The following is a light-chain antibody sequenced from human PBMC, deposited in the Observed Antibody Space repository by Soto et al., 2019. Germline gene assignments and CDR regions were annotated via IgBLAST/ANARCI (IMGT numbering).Light chain of an antibody. CDR3: LQYNSYPFT. CDR2: AAS. V-gene: IGKV1-17*01. Sequence: DIQMTQSPSSLSASVGDRVTITCRASQGISNDLGWYQQKPGKDPKRLIYAASTLESVVPSRFSGGGSGTEFTLTISSLQPEDFATYFCLQYNSYPFTFGQGTKLEIK. J-gene: IGKJ2*01. CDR1: QGISND.